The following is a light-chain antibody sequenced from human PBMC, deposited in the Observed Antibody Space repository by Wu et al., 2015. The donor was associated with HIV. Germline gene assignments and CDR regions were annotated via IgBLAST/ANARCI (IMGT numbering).Light chain of an antibody. CDR3: QQYQNWPPVT. CDR2: DAS. Sequence: QSPSAMSASVGDRVTITCRASQGIRNSLAWFQQKPGQAPRLLIYDASIRVTGIPARFNGSGSGTQFTLTISSVQSEDFAIYYCQQYQNWPPVTFGQGTKVEIK. CDR1: QGIRNS. V-gene: IGKV3-15*01. J-gene: IGKJ1*01.